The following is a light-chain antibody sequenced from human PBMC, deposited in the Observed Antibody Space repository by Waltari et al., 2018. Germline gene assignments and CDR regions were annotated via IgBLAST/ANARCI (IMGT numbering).Light chain of an antibody. J-gene: IGLJ3*02. CDR3: SSYTSSSTLWV. CDR1: SSDVGGYNY. V-gene: IGLV2-14*03. Sequence: QSALTQPASVSGSPGQSITISCTGTSSDVGGYNYVSWYQQHPGKAPKRMIYDVSNRPSVVANRFSGSKSGNTASLTISGLQAEDEADYYCSSYTSSSTLWVFGGGTKLTVL. CDR2: DVS.